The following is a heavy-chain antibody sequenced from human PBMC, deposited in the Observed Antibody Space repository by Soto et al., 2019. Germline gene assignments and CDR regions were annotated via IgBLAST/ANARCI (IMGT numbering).Heavy chain of an antibody. CDR2: IYQSGST. V-gene: IGHV4-4*02. D-gene: IGHD6-19*01. CDR3: ARAAGVLTYYYHMDV. J-gene: IGHJ6*03. CDR1: GGSISSSNW. Sequence: QVQLQESGPGLVKPSGTLSLTCGVSGGSISSSNWWSWVRQSPGKGVEWIGEIYQSGSTNYNPSLKSRVTISVDKSKNQFSLKLRSVTAADTAVYYCARAAGVLTYYYHMDVWGKGTTVTVSS.